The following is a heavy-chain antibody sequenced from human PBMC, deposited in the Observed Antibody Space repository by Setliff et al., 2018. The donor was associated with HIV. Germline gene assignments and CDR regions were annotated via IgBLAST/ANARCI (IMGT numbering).Heavy chain of an antibody. D-gene: IGHD3-22*01. J-gene: IGHJ4*02. CDR2: INHSGST. CDR1: GGSFSGYY. CDR3: GGNGYYSIDY. Sequence: PSETLSLTCAVYGGSFSGYYWSWIRQSPGKGLEWIGEINHSGSTNYNPSLKSRVTILGDTSKNQFSLKLNSVTAADTAVYYCGGNGYYSIDYWGQGTLVTVSS. V-gene: IGHV4-34*01.